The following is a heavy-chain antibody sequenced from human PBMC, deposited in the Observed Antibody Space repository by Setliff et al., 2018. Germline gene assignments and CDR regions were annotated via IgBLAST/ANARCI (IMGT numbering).Heavy chain of an antibody. CDR2: SNHGGST. D-gene: IGHD2-2*01. Sequence: PSETLSLTCSVYGESFSNNYWSWIRQTPGKGLEWIGESNHGGSTSYHLSLKSRLTMSVDTSKNQFSLKLTSVTAADTAVYYCARGRMRGSCSGPSCTYDPFDIWGQGTPVTVS. CDR1: GESFSNNY. CDR3: ARGRMRGSCSGPSCTYDPFDI. V-gene: IGHV4-34*01. J-gene: IGHJ3*02.